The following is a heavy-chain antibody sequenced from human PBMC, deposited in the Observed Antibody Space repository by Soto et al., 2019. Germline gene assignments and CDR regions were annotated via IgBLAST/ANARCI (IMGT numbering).Heavy chain of an antibody. CDR1: GFTFSSYA. J-gene: IGHJ4*02. D-gene: IGHD4-17*01. CDR2: ISGSGGST. CDR3: ARPTTVIYFDY. Sequence: EVQLLESGGGLVQPGGSLRLSCAASGFTFSSYAMSWVRQAPGTGLEWVSAISGSGGSTYYADSVKGRFTISRDNSKNTLYLQMISLRAEDTAVYYCARPTTVIYFDYWGQGTLVTVSS. V-gene: IGHV3-23*01.